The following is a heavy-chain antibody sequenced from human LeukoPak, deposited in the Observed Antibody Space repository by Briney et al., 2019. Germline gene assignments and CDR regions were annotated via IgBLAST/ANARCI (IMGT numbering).Heavy chain of an antibody. CDR2: IYYSGST. J-gene: IGHJ1*01. Sequence: SETLSLTCTVSGGSISSSSYYWGWIRQPPGKGLEWIGSIYYSGSTYYNPSLKSRVTISVDTSKNQFSLKLSSVTAADTAVYYCASGIQESPWQWLVQESGYFQHWGQGTLVTVSS. D-gene: IGHD6-19*01. CDR3: ASGIQESPWQWLVQESGYFQH. V-gene: IGHV4-39*01. CDR1: GGSISSSSYY.